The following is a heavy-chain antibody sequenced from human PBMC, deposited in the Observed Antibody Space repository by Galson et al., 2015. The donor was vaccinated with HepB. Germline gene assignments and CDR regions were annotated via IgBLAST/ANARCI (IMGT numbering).Heavy chain of an antibody. Sequence: SLRLSCATSGFTFDDYSMHWVRQAPGKGLEWVSLITWNGGGTYYAGSVKGRFTISRDNSKNFLYLQMNSLRTEDTALYYCAKANSSSWYYFGYWGQGTLVTVSS. V-gene: IGHV3-43*01. CDR1: GFTFDDYS. D-gene: IGHD6-13*01. J-gene: IGHJ4*02. CDR3: AKANSSSWYYFGY. CDR2: ITWNGGGT.